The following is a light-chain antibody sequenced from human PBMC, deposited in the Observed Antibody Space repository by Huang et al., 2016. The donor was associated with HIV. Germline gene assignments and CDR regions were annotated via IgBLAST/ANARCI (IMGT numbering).Light chain of an antibody. CDR2: DAS. J-gene: IGKJ5*01. Sequence: EIVLTQSPATLSLSPGERATLSCRASQSVSSYLAWYQQKPGQAPRLLSYDASNRSTVIPARFSGSGSGTDFTLTISSLEPEDFAVYYCQQRSNWRTFGQGTRLEIK. CDR3: QQRSNWRT. V-gene: IGKV3-11*01. CDR1: QSVSSY.